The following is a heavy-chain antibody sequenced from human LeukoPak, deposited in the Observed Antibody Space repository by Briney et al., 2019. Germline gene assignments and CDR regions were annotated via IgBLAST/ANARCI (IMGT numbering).Heavy chain of an antibody. CDR1: GYTFTSYG. D-gene: IGHD3-22*01. V-gene: IGHV1-18*01. J-gene: IGHJ4*02. Sequence: GASVKVSCKASGYTFTSYGISWVRQAPGPGLEWMGWISAYNGNTNYAQKFQGRVTMTTDTSTSTAYMELRSLRSDDTAVYYCARDQGWRNYYDSSDLFYWGQGTLVTVSS. CDR2: ISAYNGNT. CDR3: ARDQGWRNYYDSSDLFY.